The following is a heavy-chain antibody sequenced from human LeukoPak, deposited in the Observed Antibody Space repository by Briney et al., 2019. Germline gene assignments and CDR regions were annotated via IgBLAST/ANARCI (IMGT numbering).Heavy chain of an antibody. Sequence: GGSLRLSCAASGFTFSSYWMSWVRQAPGKGLEWVANMKQDGSEKYYVDSVKGRFTISRDNAKNSLYLQMTSLRAEDTAVYYCARSPGSSNWYTNFDYWGQGTLVTVSS. CDR3: ARSPGSSNWYTNFDY. V-gene: IGHV3-7*03. CDR2: MKQDGSEK. D-gene: IGHD6-13*01. J-gene: IGHJ4*02. CDR1: GFTFSSYW.